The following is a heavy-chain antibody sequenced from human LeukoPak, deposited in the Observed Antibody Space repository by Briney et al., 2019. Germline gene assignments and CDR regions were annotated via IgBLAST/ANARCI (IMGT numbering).Heavy chain of an antibody. CDR2: INHSGST. Sequence: PSETLSLTCAVFGGSFSGYYWSWIRQPPGKGLEWIGEINHSGSTNYNPSLKSRVTISVDTSKNQFSLKLSSVTAADTAVYYCARGLSAIVYWGQGTLVTVSS. J-gene: IGHJ4*02. V-gene: IGHV4-34*01. D-gene: IGHD2-15*01. CDR3: ARGLSAIVY. CDR1: GGSFSGYY.